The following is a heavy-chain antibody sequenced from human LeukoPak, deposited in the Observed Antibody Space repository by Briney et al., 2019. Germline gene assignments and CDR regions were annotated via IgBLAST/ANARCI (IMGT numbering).Heavy chain of an antibody. V-gene: IGHV4-39*07. J-gene: IGHJ4*02. CDR2: IYSSGST. Sequence: SETLSLTCTVSGGSISSSSDYWGWIRQPPGTGLEWIGSIYSSGSTYYNPSLKSRVTISVDTSNNQFSLKLSSVTAADTAIYYCARGYCTNAVCSLGPTQAWGQGTLVTVSS. CDR1: GGSISSSSDY. D-gene: IGHD2-8*01. CDR3: ARGYCTNAVCSLGPTQA.